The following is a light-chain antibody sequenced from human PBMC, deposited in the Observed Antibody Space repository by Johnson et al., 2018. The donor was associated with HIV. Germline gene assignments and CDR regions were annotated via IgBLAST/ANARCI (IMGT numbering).Light chain of an antibody. CDR2: DNN. Sequence: QSVLTQPPSVSAAPGQKVTISCSGSSSNIGNNYVSWYQQLPGTAPKLLIYDNNKRPPEIPDRFSGSKSATSATLGITGLQPGDEAEYYCATWDSSMTDGGVFGTGTKVTVL. CDR1: SSNIGNNY. CDR3: ATWDSSMTDGGV. V-gene: IGLV1-51*01. J-gene: IGLJ1*01.